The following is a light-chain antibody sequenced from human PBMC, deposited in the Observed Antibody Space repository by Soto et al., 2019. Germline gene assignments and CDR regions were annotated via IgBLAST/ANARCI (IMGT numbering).Light chain of an antibody. J-gene: IGLJ1*01. CDR1: SSNIGSNT. Sequence: QSVLTQPPSASGTPGQRVTISCSGSSSNIGSNTVNWYQQLPGTAPKLLILANNQRPSGVPDRFSGSKSGTSASLAISWLQSEEADYYCAAWDDSLNGYVFGTGTKLTVL. V-gene: IGLV1-44*01. CDR3: AAWDDSLNGYV. CDR2: ANN.